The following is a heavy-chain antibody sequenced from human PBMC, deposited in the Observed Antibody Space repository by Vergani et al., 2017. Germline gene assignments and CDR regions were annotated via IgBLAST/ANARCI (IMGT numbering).Heavy chain of an antibody. Sequence: QVQLQQWGAGLLKPSETLSLTCAVYGGSFSGYYWSWIRQPPGKGLEWIGEINYSGSTNYNPSLKSRVTISVDTSKNQVSRKLSSVTAADTAVYYCARGHKNSGSYLRYYYYMDVWGKGTTVTVSS. CDR2: INYSGST. CDR3: ARGHKNSGSYLRYYYYMDV. D-gene: IGHD1-26*01. CDR1: GGSFSGYY. V-gene: IGHV4-34*01. J-gene: IGHJ6*03.